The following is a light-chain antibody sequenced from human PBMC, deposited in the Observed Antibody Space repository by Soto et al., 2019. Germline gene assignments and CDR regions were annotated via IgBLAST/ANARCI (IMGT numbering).Light chain of an antibody. Sequence: DIQMTQSPSSLSASVGDRVTITCRASQSISSYLHWYQQKPGKAPKLLIYAASSLQSRVPSRFSGSGSGTDFTLTISSLQPEDFATYYCQRSFSTPLTFRGGTKVEIK. CDR2: AAS. J-gene: IGKJ4*01. CDR3: QRSFSTPLT. CDR1: QSISSY. V-gene: IGKV1-39*01.